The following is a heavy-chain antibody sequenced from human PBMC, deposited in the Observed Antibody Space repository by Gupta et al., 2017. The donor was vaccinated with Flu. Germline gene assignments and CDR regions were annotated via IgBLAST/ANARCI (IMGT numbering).Heavy chain of an antibody. CDR3: AKDWRWNYNNYGMNV. CDR1: GFSFSNYG. CDR2: ISHDGSDK. Sequence: QEEVVESGGDVVQPGRSLRLSCAAFGFSFSNYGFHWVRQAPGKGLEWVAVISHDGSDKNYADSVKGRFTISRDNSKNTLYLQMNSLRIEDTAVYYCAKDWRWNYNNYGMNVWGQGTTVTVSS. V-gene: IGHV3-30*18. J-gene: IGHJ6*02. D-gene: IGHD1-7*01.